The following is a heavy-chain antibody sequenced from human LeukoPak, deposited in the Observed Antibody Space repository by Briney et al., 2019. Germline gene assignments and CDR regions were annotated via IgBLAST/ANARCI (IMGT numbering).Heavy chain of an antibody. CDR3: TRSRERYCTSVSCYIDLQAR. V-gene: IGHV4-61*02. CDR1: GGSISSGYYY. Sequence: MSSETLSLTCTVSGGSISSGYYYWSWIRQPAGKGLEWFVRMYTSASTEYNPSLNSRVTISVDTSKNQFSLKLSSVTAADTAVYYCTRSRERYCTSVSCYIDLQARWGQGTLVTVSS. CDR2: MYTSAST. J-gene: IGHJ4*02. D-gene: IGHD2-2*02.